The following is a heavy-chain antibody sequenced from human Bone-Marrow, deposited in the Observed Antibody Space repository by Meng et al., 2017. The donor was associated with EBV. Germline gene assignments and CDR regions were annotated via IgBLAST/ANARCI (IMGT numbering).Heavy chain of an antibody. CDR2: IYQSGST. CDR3: AQRERWGLDP. CDR1: GGSISSRNW. V-gene: IGHV4-4*02. Sequence: EPVQESGPVLVKPSGTLSLTWAVSGGSISSRNWWSWVRQPPGKGLEWIGEIYQSGSTSYIPSLGSRVTISVDKSKNQVSLKLSSVTAADTAVYYCAQRERWGLDPWGQGTLVTVSS. D-gene: IGHD3-16*01. J-gene: IGHJ5*02.